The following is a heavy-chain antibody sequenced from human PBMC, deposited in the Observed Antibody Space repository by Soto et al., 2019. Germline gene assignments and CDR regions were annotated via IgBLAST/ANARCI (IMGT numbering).Heavy chain of an antibody. V-gene: IGHV5-51*01. CDR3: AGGRPPALFYFDSSGPPPGVFDI. D-gene: IGHD3-22*01. Sequence: PGESLKISCKGSGYSFTSYWIGWVRQMPGKGLEWMGIIYPGDSDTRYSPSFQGQVTISADKSISTAYLQWSSLKASDTAMYYCAGGRPPALFYFDSSGPPPGVFDIGGKGKVVTFSS. CDR2: IYPGDSDT. J-gene: IGHJ3*02. CDR1: GYSFTSYW.